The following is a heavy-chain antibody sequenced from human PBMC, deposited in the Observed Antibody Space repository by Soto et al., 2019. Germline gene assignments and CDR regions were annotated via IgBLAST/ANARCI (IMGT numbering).Heavy chain of an antibody. CDR1: GCSSSNYY. Sequence: SVTLALSCTVAGCSSSNYYCNWIRQPAGKGLEWIGRIYTSESTNYNPSLKSRVTMLVDTSKSEFSLKLNSVTAADAAVYYCAGIGEEIYYGMDVWGQGTTVTVS. CDR3: AGIGEEIYYGMDV. D-gene: IGHD2-21*01. CDR2: IYTSEST. V-gene: IGHV4-4*07. J-gene: IGHJ6*02.